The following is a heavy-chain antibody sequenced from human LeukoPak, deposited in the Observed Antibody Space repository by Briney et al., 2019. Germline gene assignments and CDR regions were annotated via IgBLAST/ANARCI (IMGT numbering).Heavy chain of an antibody. V-gene: IGHV3-30*02. CDR2: IRYDGSNK. CDR3: AKDRLWFGELLEYFDY. CDR1: GYRFTNYW. Sequence: GESLKISCKGSGYRFTNYWIGWVRQAPGKGLEWVAFIRYDGSNKYYADSVKGRLTISRDNSKNTLYLQMNSLRAEDTAVYYCAKDRLWFGELLEYFDYWGQGTLVTVSS. J-gene: IGHJ4*02. D-gene: IGHD3-10*01.